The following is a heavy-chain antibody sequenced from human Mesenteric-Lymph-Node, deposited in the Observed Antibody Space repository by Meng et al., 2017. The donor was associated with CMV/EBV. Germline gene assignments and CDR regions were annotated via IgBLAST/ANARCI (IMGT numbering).Heavy chain of an antibody. D-gene: IGHD4-23*01. V-gene: IGHV3-21*01. Sequence: GESLKISCAASGFTFSTYSMTWVRQAPGKGLEWVSSISSSGDYIYYADSLKGRFTISSDNAKNSLYLQMNSLRAEDTAVYYCARYYGGNFDYWGQGTLVTVPQ. CDR3: ARYYGGNFDY. CDR1: GFTFSTYS. CDR2: ISSSGDYI. J-gene: IGHJ4*02.